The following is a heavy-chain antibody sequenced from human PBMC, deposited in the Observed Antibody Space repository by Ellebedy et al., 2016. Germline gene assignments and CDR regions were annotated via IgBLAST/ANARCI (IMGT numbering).Heavy chain of an antibody. CDR3: ARGWASAFDI. J-gene: IGHJ3*02. Sequence: SETLSLXCTVSGGSISSSSYYWGWIRQPPGKGLEWIGSIYYSGSTYYNPSLKSRVTISVDTSKNQFSLKLSSVTAADTAVYYCARGWASAFDIWGQGTMVTVSS. D-gene: IGHD1-26*01. V-gene: IGHV4-39*07. CDR2: IYYSGST. CDR1: GGSISSSSYY.